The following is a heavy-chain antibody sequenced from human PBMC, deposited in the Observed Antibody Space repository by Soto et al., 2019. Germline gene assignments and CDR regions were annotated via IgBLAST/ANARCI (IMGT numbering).Heavy chain of an antibody. CDR1: GFTFTSYW. V-gene: IGHV3-7*01. J-gene: IGHJ3*02. D-gene: IGHD3-22*01. Sequence: PGGSLRLSCAASGFTFTSYWMSWVRQAPGKGLEWVAHIKGDGSEEYYVDSVKGRFTISRDSAKNSLYLQMNSLRAEDTAVYYCARILLSRLFDIWGQGTMVTVSS. CDR3: ARILLSRLFDI. CDR2: IKGDGSEE.